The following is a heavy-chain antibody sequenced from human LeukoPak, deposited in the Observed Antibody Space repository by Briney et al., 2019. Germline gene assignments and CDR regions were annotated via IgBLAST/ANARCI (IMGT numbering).Heavy chain of an antibody. CDR2: ISSSSSYI. V-gene: IGHV3-21*04. CDR3: ARGDTMVRGVTHY. Sequence: PGGSLRLSCAASGFTFSSYSMNWVRQAPGKGLEWVSSISSSSSYIYYADSVKGRFTISRDNAKNSLYLQMNSLRAEDTAVYYCARGDTMVRGVTHYWGQGTLVTVSS. J-gene: IGHJ4*02. CDR1: GFTFSSYS. D-gene: IGHD3-10*01.